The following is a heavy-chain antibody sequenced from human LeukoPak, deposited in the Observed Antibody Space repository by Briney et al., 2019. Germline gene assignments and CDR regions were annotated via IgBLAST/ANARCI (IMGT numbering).Heavy chain of an antibody. J-gene: IGHJ4*02. Sequence: SETLSLTCAVYGGSFSGYYWSWIRQPPGKGLEWIGEINHSGSTNYNPSLKSRVTISVDTSKNQFSLKLSPVTAADTAVYYCAGGPWFPLLLLPAFDYWGQGTLVTVSS. D-gene: IGHD2-15*01. CDR1: GGSFSGYY. V-gene: IGHV4-34*01. CDR2: INHSGST. CDR3: AGGPWFPLLLLPAFDY.